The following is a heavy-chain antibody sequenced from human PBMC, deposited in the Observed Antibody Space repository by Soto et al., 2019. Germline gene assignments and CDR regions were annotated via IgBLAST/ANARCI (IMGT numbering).Heavy chain of an antibody. J-gene: IGHJ4*02. CDR1: GFSFSDAW. CDR2: IKSKAHGETA. D-gene: IGHD1-1*01. Sequence: EAQLVESGGGLVEPGGSLRVSCAASGFSFSDAWMVWVRQAPGKGLEWVGRIKSKAHGETADYAAPVKGRFTISRDDSKTTLYLQMNSLKIEDTAVYYCSTGVDSYNPYDYWGQGTLVTVSS. CDR3: STGVDSYNPYDY. V-gene: IGHV3-15*07.